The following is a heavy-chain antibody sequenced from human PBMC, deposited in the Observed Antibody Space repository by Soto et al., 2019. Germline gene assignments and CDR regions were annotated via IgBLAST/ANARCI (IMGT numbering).Heavy chain of an antibody. D-gene: IGHD3-3*01. CDR1: GFTFSNFG. J-gene: IGHJ4*02. CDR2: ISADGSDK. CDR3: VKGSDVARQELDY. V-gene: IGHV3-30*18. Sequence: QVQLVESGGGVVQPGRSLRLSCAASGFTFSNFGMHWVRQAPGKGLEWVAAISADGSDKYFSGSVKGRFTISRDNSKNTLFLQINSLRVEDTAVYYCVKGSDVARQELDYWGQGTLVTVSS.